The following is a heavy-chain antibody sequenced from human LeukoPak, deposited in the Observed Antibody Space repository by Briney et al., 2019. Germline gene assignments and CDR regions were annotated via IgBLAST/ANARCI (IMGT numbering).Heavy chain of an antibody. CDR2: ISYIGST. V-gene: IGHV4-59*11. Sequence: SDTLSLTCTVSGGSFSSHYWSWIRQPPGKGLEWIGYISYIGSTNYNPSLKSRVTISVDTSKNQFSLKLSSVTAADTAVYYCARDPTTVTKGLDIWGQGTMVTVSS. D-gene: IGHD4-17*01. J-gene: IGHJ3*02. CDR1: GGSFSSHY. CDR3: ARDPTTVTKGLDI.